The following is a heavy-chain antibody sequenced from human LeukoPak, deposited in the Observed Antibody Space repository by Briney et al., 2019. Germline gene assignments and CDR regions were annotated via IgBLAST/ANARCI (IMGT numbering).Heavy chain of an antibody. V-gene: IGHV4-61*02. Sequence: SETLSLTCTASGGSISSGSYYWSWIRQPAGKGLEWIGRIYTSGSTNYNPSLKSRVTISVDTSKNQFSLKLSSVTAADTAVYYCARAQYYYDSSGYYYLDYWGQGTLVTVSS. CDR3: ARAQYYYDSSGYYYLDY. CDR1: GGSISSGSYY. CDR2: IYTSGST. D-gene: IGHD3-22*01. J-gene: IGHJ4*02.